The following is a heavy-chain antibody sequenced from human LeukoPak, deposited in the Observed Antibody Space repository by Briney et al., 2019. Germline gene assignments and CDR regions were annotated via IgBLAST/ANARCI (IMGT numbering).Heavy chain of an antibody. Sequence: GGSLRLSCAVSGFTFSNAWMNWVRQAPGKGLEWVGRIKSKAEGETTDYAAPVKGRFTISRDDSKNTLYLQMNSLKTEDPAVYYCAPVRGVLAYWGQGTRSPSPQ. CDR3: APVRGVLAY. J-gene: IGHJ4*02. CDR2: IKSKAEGETT. V-gene: IGHV3-15*01. D-gene: IGHD3-10*01. CDR1: GFTFSNAW.